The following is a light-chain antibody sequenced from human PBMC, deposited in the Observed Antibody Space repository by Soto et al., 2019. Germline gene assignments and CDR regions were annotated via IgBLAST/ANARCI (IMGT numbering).Light chain of an antibody. CDR3: QQYDNLPTFT. J-gene: IGKJ3*01. CDR1: QDISNH. V-gene: IGKV1-33*01. Sequence: DIQMTQSPSSLSASVGDRVTITCQASQDISNHLNWYQQKPGKAPKLLIYDASNLETGVPSGFSGSGSGTDFTFTITSLRPEDIATYYCQQYDNLPTFTFGPGTKVDIK. CDR2: DAS.